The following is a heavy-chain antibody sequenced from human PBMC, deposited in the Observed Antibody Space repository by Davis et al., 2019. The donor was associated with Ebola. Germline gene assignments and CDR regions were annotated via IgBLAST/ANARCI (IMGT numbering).Heavy chain of an antibody. CDR2: INPNSGNT. CDR3: ARGPDIVLMVYAIRYYGMDV. CDR1: GYTFTGYY. J-gene: IGHJ6*04. V-gene: IGHV1-8*02. D-gene: IGHD2-8*01. Sequence: AASVKVSYKASGYTFTGYYMHWVRQAPGQGLEWMGRINPNSGNTGYAQKFQGRVTMTRNTSISTAYMELSSLRSEDTAVYYCARGPDIVLMVYAIRYYGMDVWGKGTTVTVSS.